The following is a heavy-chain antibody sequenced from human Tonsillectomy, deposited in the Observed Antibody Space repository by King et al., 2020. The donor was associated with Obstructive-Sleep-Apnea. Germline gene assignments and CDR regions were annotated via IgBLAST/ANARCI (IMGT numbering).Heavy chain of an antibody. V-gene: IGHV4-39*01. CDR2: IYYSWST. CDR1: GGSISSSSYY. Sequence: QLQLQESGPGLVKPSETLSLTCTVSGGSISSSSYYWGWIRQPPGKGLEWIGSIYYSWSTYYNPSLKSRVTISVATSKNQFSLKLSSVAAADTAVYYCAGHSFYGSGSYYRDYWGQGTLVTVSS. D-gene: IGHD3-10*01. CDR3: AGHSFYGSGSYYRDY. J-gene: IGHJ4*02.